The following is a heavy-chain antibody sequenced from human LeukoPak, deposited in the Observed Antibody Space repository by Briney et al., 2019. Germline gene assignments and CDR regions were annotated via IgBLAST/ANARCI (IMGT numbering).Heavy chain of an antibody. CDR3: ARAYSSSWYYFDY. Sequence: ASVKVSCKASGYTFTGYYMHWVRQAPGQGLEWMGWINPNSGGTNYAQKFQGRVTMTRDTSISTAYMELSRLRSDDTAVYYCARAYSSSWYYFDYWGQGTLVTVSS. CDR2: INPNSGGT. J-gene: IGHJ4*02. CDR1: GYTFTGYY. V-gene: IGHV1-2*02. D-gene: IGHD6-13*01.